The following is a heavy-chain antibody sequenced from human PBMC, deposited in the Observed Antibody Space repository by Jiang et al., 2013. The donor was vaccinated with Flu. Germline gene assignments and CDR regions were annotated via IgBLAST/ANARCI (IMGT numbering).Heavy chain of an antibody. V-gene: IGHV1-18*04. CDR1: GYTFTGYY. CDR2: ITTHNGNT. J-gene: IGHJ4*02. Sequence: GAEVKKPGASVKVSCKASGYTFTGYYMHWVRQAPGQGLEWMGWITTHNGNTDYAQKFQGRVTMTTDTSTSTAYMELRSLRSDDTAVYYCARDGAGDPLDYWGQGALVTVSS. D-gene: IGHD4-17*01. CDR3: ARDGAGDPLDY.